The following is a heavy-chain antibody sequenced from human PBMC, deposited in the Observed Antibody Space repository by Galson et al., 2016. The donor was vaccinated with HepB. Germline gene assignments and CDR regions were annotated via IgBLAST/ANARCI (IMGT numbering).Heavy chain of an antibody. CDR3: ARDQSLWCGAPVTARGAFDI. V-gene: IGHV3-33*01. CDR1: GLTFSRCG. Sequence: SLRLSCAASGLTFSRCGMHWVRQAPGKGLEWVAVIWYDGSNKFYADSVQGRFTISRDNSKNTLYLQMNSRRAEDTAVYFCARDQSLWCGAPVTARGAFDIWGQGTMVTVSS. J-gene: IGHJ3*02. CDR2: IWYDGSNK. D-gene: IGHD3-10*01.